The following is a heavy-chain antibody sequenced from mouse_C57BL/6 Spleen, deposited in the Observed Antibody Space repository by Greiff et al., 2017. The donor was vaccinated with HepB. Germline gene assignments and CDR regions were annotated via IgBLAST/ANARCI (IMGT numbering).Heavy chain of an antibody. J-gene: IGHJ2*01. D-gene: IGHD2-12*01. CDR3: ARQDRGNYKGYFDY. V-gene: IGHV5-6*01. CDR1: GFTFSSYG. CDR2: ISSGGSYT. Sequence: EVKLQESGGDLVKPGGSLKLSCAASGFTFSSYGMSWVRQTPDKRLEWVATISSGGSYTYYPDSVKGRFTISRDNAKNTLYLQMSSLKSEDTAMYYCARQDRGNYKGYFDYWGQGTTRTVSS.